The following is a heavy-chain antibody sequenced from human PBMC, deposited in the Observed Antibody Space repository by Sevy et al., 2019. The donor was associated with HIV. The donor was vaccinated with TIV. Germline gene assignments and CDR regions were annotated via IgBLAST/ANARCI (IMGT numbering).Heavy chain of an antibody. Sequence: PVKGRFTISRDNAKNSLYLQMNSLRAEDTAVYYCAKSPVGGTTGGYDYYYCMDVWGKGTTVTVSS. CDR3: AKSPVGGTTGGYDYYYCMDV. J-gene: IGHJ6*03. D-gene: IGHD1-26*01. V-gene: IGHV3-21*01.